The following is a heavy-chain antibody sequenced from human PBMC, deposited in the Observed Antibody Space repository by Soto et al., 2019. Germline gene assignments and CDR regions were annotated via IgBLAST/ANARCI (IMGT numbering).Heavy chain of an antibody. D-gene: IGHD1-26*01. CDR2: ISHDGSYK. CDR1: GFSFTTYV. CDR3: AKGLLAIVGTTLPRDAFNI. V-gene: IGHV3-30*18. J-gene: IGHJ3*02. Sequence: XVSLRLSCAASGFSFTTYVMHWVRQAPGKGLEWVAVISHDGSYKYYGDAVKGRFTISRDTSKNAVYLEMNSLRPEDTAVYYCAKGLLAIVGTTLPRDAFNIWGQGTMVTVSS.